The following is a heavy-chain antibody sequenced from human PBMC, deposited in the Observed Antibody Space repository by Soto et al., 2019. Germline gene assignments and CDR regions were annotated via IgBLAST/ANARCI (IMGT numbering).Heavy chain of an antibody. CDR3: ARNWGPDICKYYYDSSGYSLDAFDI. D-gene: IGHD3-22*01. CDR1: GYTFTSYG. Sequence: WASVKVSCKASGYTFTSYGISWVRQAPGQGLEWMGWISAYNGNTNYAQKLQGRVTMTTDTSTSTAYMELRSLRSDDTAVYYCARNWGPDICKYYYDSSGYSLDAFDIWGQGTMVTVSS. V-gene: IGHV1-18*04. CDR2: ISAYNGNT. J-gene: IGHJ3*02.